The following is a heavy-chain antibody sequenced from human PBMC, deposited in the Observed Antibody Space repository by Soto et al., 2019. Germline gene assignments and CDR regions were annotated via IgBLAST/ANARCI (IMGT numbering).Heavy chain of an antibody. CDR2: IRSDGSHQ. V-gene: IGHV3-33*01. Sequence: QVQLVESGGGVVQPGRSLTLSCAASGFTFSVYGMHWVRQAPGKGPELVAVIRSDGSHQYSADSVQVRITVSRDNAKSTVSLRMNSLRAEDTAVYYCVRDGGTAPYIYANGYFNSWGQGALVIVSS. J-gene: IGHJ4*02. D-gene: IGHD2-21*02. CDR3: VRDGGTAPYIYANGYFNS. CDR1: GFTFSVYG.